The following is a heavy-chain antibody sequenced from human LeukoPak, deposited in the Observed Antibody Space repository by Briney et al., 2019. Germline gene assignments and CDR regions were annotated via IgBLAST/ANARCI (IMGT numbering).Heavy chain of an antibody. D-gene: IGHD3-22*01. J-gene: IGHJ5*02. CDR3: ARVPGDDYYDSSGYYP. CDR1: GGSISSGDYY. V-gene: IGHV4-30-4*01. Sequence: SETLSLTCTVSGGSISSGDYYWSWIRQPPGKGLEWIGYIYYSGSTYYNPSLKSRVTISVDTSKNQFSLKPSSVTAADTAVYYCARVPGDDYYDSSGYYPWGQGTLVTVSS. CDR2: IYYSGST.